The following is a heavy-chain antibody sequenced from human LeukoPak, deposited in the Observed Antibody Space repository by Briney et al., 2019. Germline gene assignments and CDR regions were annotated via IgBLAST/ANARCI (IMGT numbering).Heavy chain of an antibody. CDR2: ISGSGGST. Sequence: GGSLRLSCAASGFTFSSYAMSWVRQTPGKGRVGVSAISGSGGSTSYADSVKGRFTISRDNSKNTLYLQMNSMRAEDTAVYYCASPVGASEGDWFDPWGQGTLVTVSS. CDR3: ASPVGASEGDWFDP. D-gene: IGHD1-26*01. V-gene: IGHV3-23*01. J-gene: IGHJ5*02. CDR1: GFTFSSYA.